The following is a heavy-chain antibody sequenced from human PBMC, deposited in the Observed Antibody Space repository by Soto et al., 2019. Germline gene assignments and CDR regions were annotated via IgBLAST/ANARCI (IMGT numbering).Heavy chain of an antibody. V-gene: IGHV3-23*01. CDR1: GFTFSSYA. J-gene: IGHJ6*02. Sequence: EVQLLESGGGLVQPGGSLRLSCAASGFTFSSYAMSWVRQAPGKGLEWVSAISGSGGSTYYADSVKGRFTISRDNSKNTLYLHMNSLRAEDTAVYYCAKDLGPTRNYYYGMDVWGQGTTVTVSS. CDR2: ISGSGGST. CDR3: AKDLGPTRNYYYGMDV. D-gene: IGHD1-26*01.